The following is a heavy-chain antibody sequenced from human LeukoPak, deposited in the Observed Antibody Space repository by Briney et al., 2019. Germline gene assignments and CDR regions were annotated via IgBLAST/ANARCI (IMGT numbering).Heavy chain of an antibody. Sequence: PGGSLRLSCAASGFTFSSYGMHWVRQAPGKGLEWVAVISYDGSNKYYADSVKGRFTISRDNSKNTLYLQMNSLRAEDTAVYYCAKSFTHIFDYWGQGTLVTVSS. V-gene: IGHV3-30*18. CDR1: GFTFSSYG. CDR3: AKSFTHIFDY. D-gene: IGHD2-21*01. J-gene: IGHJ4*02. CDR2: ISYDGSNK.